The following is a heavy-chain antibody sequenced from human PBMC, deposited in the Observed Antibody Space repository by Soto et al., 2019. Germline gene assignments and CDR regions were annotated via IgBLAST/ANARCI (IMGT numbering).Heavy chain of an antibody. V-gene: IGHV3-13*01. CDR2: IGTAGDT. J-gene: IGHJ3*02. Sequence: EVQLVESGGGLVQPGGSLRLSCAASGFTFSSYDMHWVRQATGKGLEWVSAIGTAGDTYYPGSVKGRFTISRENAKNSLYLQMNSLRAGDTAVYYCARGMITFGGVIALDAFDIWGQGTMVTVSS. CDR1: GFTFSSYD. D-gene: IGHD3-16*02. CDR3: ARGMITFGGVIALDAFDI.